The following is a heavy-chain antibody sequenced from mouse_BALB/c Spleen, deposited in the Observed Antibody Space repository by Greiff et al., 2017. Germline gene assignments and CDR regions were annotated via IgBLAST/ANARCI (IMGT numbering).Heavy chain of an antibody. J-gene: IGHJ3*01. D-gene: IGHD2-4*01. CDR2: IYPGDGDT. CDR1: GYAFSSSW. CDR3: ARNYDYDWFAY. V-gene: IGHV1-82*01. Sequence: QVQLQQSGPELVKPGASVKISCKASGYAFSSSWMNWVKQRPGQGLEWIGRIYPGDGDTNYNGKFKGKATLTADKSSSTAYMQLSSLTSVDSAVYFCARNYDYDWFAYWGQGTLVTVSA.